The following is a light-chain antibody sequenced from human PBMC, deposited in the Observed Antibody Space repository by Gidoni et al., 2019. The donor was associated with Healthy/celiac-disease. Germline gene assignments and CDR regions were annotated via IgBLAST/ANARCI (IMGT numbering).Light chain of an antibody. V-gene: IGKV3-20*01. CDR3: QQYGSSPPIT. J-gene: IGKJ3*01. Sequence: EIVLTQSPGTLSLSPGERATLSCRASQSVSSSYLAWYQQKPGQAPRLLIYGASSRATGIPDRFSGSGSCTDFTLTISRLEPEDFAVYYCQQYGSSPPITFGPGTKVDIK. CDR1: QSVSSSY. CDR2: GAS.